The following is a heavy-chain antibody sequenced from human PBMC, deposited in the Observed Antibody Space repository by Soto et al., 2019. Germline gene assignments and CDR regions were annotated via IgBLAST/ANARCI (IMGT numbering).Heavy chain of an antibody. Sequence: SETLSLTCTVSGASISVHSYYWTWIRQPPGKGLEWIGSSYYSGTTYFNPSLKSRATISVDTSKNQFSLRLTSVTAADTAIYYCTRRYNSNDNYFDPWGPGALVTVSS. V-gene: IGHV4-39*01. D-gene: IGHD3-9*01. J-gene: IGHJ5*02. CDR3: TRRYNSNDNYFDP. CDR2: SYYSGTT. CDR1: GASISVHSYY.